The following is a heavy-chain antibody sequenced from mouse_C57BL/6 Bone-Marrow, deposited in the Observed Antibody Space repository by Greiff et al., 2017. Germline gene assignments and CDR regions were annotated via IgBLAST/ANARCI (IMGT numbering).Heavy chain of an antibody. CDR2: IYPRDGST. CDR3: ARKKGYDYLYYFDY. V-gene: IGHV1-78*01. CDR1: GYTFTDHT. Sequence: VKLQESDAELVKPGASVKISCKVSGYTFTDHTIHWMKQRPEQGLEWIGYIYPRDGSTKYNEKFKGKATLTADKSSSTAYMQLNSLTSEDSAVYFCARKKGYDYLYYFDYWGQGTTLTVSS. D-gene: IGHD2-4*01. J-gene: IGHJ2*01.